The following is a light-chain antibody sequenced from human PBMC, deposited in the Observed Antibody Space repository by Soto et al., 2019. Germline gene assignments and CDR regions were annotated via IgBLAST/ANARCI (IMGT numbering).Light chain of an antibody. CDR3: QQYGSSLPIT. J-gene: IGKJ5*01. CDR1: QSVSSRY. Sequence: EILLTQSPGTLSLSPGERATLSCRASQSVSSRYLAWYQQKPGQAPRLLIYGASSRATGIPDRFSGSGSGTDFTLTISRLEPEDFAVYYCQQYGSSLPITFGQGTRLEIK. V-gene: IGKV3-20*01. CDR2: GAS.